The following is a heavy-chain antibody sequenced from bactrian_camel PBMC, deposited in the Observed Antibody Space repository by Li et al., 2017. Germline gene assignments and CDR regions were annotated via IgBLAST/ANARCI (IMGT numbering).Heavy chain of an antibody. CDR1: GYTYRANC. D-gene: IGHD2*01. Sequence: HVQLVESGGGSVQAGGSLRLSCAASGYTYRANCMGWFRQAPGKEREGVATIYRDSGGTYYAGSVKGRFSTSQDFAKNTLYLEMTNLKPEDTAVYYCAADEDPAGGYCYGSGNRGQGTQVTVS. CDR3: AADEDPAGGYCYGSGN. CDR2: IYRDSGGT. J-gene: IGHJ4*01. V-gene: IGHV3S53*01.